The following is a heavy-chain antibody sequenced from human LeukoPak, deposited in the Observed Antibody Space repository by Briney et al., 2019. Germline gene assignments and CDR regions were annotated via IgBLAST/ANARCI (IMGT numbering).Heavy chain of an antibody. D-gene: IGHD3-3*01. Sequence: ASVKVSCKASGYTFTSYGISWVRQAPGQGLEWMGWISAYNGNTNYAQKLQGRVTMTTDTSTSTAYMELRSLRSDDTAVYYCARGRRFLEWLSPSWYYYMDVWGKGTTVTVSS. CDR3: ARGRRFLEWLSPSWYYYMDV. CDR2: ISAYNGNT. J-gene: IGHJ6*03. CDR1: GYTFTSYG. V-gene: IGHV1-18*01.